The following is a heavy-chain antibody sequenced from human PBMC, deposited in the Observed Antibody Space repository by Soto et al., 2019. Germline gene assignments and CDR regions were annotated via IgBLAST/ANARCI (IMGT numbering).Heavy chain of an antibody. Sequence: PSETLSLTCTVSGGSISGYYWTWIRQPPGKGLEWVGYIYYSGSTYYNPSLKSRVTISVDTSKNQFSLKLSSVTAADTAVYYCARESPRTWDDYGLHWFDPWGQGTLVTVSS. V-gene: IGHV4-59*12. CDR2: IYYSGST. CDR1: GGSISGYY. D-gene: IGHD4-17*01. CDR3: ARESPRTWDDYGLHWFDP. J-gene: IGHJ5*02.